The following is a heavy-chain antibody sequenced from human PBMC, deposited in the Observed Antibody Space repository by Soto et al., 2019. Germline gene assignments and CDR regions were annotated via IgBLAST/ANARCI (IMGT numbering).Heavy chain of an antibody. J-gene: IGHJ3*02. CDR1: GFTFSSYG. Sequence: GGSLRLSCAASGFTFSSYGMHWVRQAPGKGLEWVALIWFDGSDKYYTESVKGRFTISRDNSKSTLYLQMNSLRAEDTAAYYCARLYCSASSCYSVGAFDIRGQGTMVTVS. CDR2: IWFDGSDK. D-gene: IGHD2-15*01. CDR3: ARLYCSASSCYSVGAFDI. V-gene: IGHV3-33*01.